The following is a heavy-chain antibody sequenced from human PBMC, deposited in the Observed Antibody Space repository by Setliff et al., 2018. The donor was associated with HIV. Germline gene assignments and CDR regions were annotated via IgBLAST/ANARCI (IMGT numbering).Heavy chain of an antibody. CDR3: ARFPTYYYGSGTDY. CDR1: GGSISSGSYY. V-gene: IGHV4-61*02. Sequence: PSETLSLTCTVSGGSISSGSYYWSWIRQPAGKGLEWIGRIYTSGSTNYNPSLKSRVTISVDTSMNQFSPKLSSVTAADTAVYYCARFPTYYYGSGTDYWGQGTLVTVSS. CDR2: IYTSGST. D-gene: IGHD3-10*01. J-gene: IGHJ4*02.